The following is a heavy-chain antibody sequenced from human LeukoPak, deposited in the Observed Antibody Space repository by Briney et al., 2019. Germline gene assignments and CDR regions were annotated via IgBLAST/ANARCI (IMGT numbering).Heavy chain of an antibody. D-gene: IGHD3-10*01. CDR2: INPNSGGT. J-gene: IGHJ4*02. CDR3: ARGAGDFGEFDFDY. Sequence: GASVKVSCKASGYTFTGYYMHWVRQAPGQGLEWMGWINPNSGGTNYAQKFQGRVTMTRDTSIGTAYMELTRLKSDDTAVYYCARGAGDFGEFDFDYWGQGTLVTVSA. V-gene: IGHV1-2*02. CDR1: GYTFTGYY.